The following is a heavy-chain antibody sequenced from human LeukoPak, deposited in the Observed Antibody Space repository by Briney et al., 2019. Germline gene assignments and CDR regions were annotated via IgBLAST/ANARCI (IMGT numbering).Heavy chain of an antibody. Sequence: SETLSLTCTVSGGSISGYYWSWIRQPPGKGLEWIGYIYYSGSTNYNPSLKSRVTISIDTSKNQFSLKLNSVTAAVTAVYYCARDYPRSGYNDPFDYWGQGTLVTVSS. J-gene: IGHJ4*02. CDR3: ARDYPRSGYNDPFDY. CDR2: IYYSGST. CDR1: GGSISGYY. V-gene: IGHV4-59*12. D-gene: IGHD5-12*01.